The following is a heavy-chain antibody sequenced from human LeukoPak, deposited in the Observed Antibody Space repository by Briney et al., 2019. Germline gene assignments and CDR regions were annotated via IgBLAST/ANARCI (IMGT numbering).Heavy chain of an antibody. CDR2: INAGNGNT. Sequence: ASVKVSCKASGYTFTSYAMHWVRQAPGQRLEWMGWINAGNGNTKYSQKFQGRVTITRDTSASTAYMELSSLRSEDTAVYYCAWVDIVATTSFDYWGQGTLVTISS. CDR3: AWVDIVATTSFDY. V-gene: IGHV1-3*01. CDR1: GYTFTSYA. D-gene: IGHD5-12*01. J-gene: IGHJ4*02.